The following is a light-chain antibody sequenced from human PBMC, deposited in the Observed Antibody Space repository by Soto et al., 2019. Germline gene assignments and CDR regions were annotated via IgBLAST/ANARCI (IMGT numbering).Light chain of an antibody. V-gene: IGKV3-20*01. CDR3: QQYGSSPIT. CDR2: DAS. J-gene: IGKJ5*01. Sequence: EIVLTQSPGTLSLSPGERATLSCRASQSVTSSYLAWYQQKPGQAPRLLIYDASSRATGIPDRFSGSGSETDFTLTISRLEPEDFAVYYCQQYGSSPITFGQGTRREIK. CDR1: QSVTSSY.